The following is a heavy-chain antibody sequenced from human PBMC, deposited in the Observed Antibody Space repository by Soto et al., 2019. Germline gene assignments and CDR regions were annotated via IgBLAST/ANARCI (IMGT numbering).Heavy chain of an antibody. CDR1: GYSFTSYW. D-gene: IGHD2-2*01. J-gene: IGHJ4*02. Sequence: GGSLKISCKGSGYSFTSYWIGWVRQMPGKGLEWMGIIYPGDSGTRYSPSFQGQVPISTHKSISTAYLQWSSLKASDTAMYYCARQGYCSSTSCPHNPNSDYWGKGTLVTV. CDR3: ARQGYCSSTSCPHNPNSDY. CDR2: IYPGDSGT. V-gene: IGHV5-51*01.